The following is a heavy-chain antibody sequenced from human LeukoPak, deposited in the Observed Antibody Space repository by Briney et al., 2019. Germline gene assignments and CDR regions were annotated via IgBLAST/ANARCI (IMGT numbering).Heavy chain of an antibody. Sequence: PSETLPLTCTVSGGSISSGDYNWSWLRQPPGKGLEWIAYMYYSGSTYYNPSLKSRVTMSADTSKNQLSLKLSSVTAADTAVYYCARPYYYDSRIDPWGQGILVTVSS. CDR3: ARPYYYDSRIDP. D-gene: IGHD3-22*01. J-gene: IGHJ5*02. CDR1: GGSISSGDYN. V-gene: IGHV4-30-4*01. CDR2: MYYSGST.